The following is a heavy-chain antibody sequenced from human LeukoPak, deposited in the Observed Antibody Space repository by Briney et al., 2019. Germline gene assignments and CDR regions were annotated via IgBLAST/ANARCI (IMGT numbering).Heavy chain of an antibody. CDR1: AFTFSNYA. D-gene: IGHD4-17*01. J-gene: IGHJ4*02. CDR3: AKAFTVTTYGWGVDY. V-gene: IGHV3-23*01. CDR2: ISGSGGST. Sequence: GGSLRLSCAASAFTFSNYAMSWVRQAPGKGLEWVSGISGSGGSTYYADSVKGRFTISRDNSKNTLYLQINSLRAEDTAVYYCAKAFTVTTYGWGVDYWGQGTLVTVSS.